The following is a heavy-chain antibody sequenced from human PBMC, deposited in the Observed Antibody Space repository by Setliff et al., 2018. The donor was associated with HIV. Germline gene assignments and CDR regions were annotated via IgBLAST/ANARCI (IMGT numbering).Heavy chain of an antibody. V-gene: IGHV4-39*01. J-gene: IGHJ5*02. CDR1: GGSISNSRYY. CDR3: ASRVYYYDSSGYLREEGFDP. CDR2: IYYSGST. D-gene: IGHD3-22*01. Sequence: SETLSLTFTVSGGSISNSRYYWSWIRQPPGKGLEWIGSIYYSGSTYYNPSLKSRVTISVDTSKNQFSLKLSSVTAADAAVYYCASRVYYYDSSGYLREEGFDPWGQGTLVTVSS.